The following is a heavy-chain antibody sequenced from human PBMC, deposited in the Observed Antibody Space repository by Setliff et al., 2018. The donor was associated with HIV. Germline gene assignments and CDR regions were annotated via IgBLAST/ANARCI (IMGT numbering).Heavy chain of an antibody. CDR3: ATYWGGEGGRGY. CDR1: GGSISHSH. J-gene: IGHJ4*02. V-gene: IGHV4-59*01. D-gene: IGHD1-26*01. Sequence: LSLTCTVPGGSISHSHWSWIRQPPGKGLEWIGYVWDNGTTKYNPSLESRVTISLHTSKNQFSLKLSSVTAADTAVYYCATYWGGEGGRGYWGQGTLVTVSS. CDR2: VWDNGTT.